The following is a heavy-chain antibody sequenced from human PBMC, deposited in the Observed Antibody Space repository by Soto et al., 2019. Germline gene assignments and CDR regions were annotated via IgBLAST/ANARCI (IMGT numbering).Heavy chain of an antibody. J-gene: IGHJ3*02. CDR2: ISETGPYT. D-gene: IGHD3-16*02. Sequence: EVQLLESGGGLVQPGGSLRLSCAASGFTFNNYAMTWVRQAPGKGLEWVSSISETGPYTYYADSVKGRFTISRDNSKSTLYLQMDSLRAEDTAVYYCARQAMVRSGVWGSYRWNAFDIWGQGTMVTVSS. CDR1: GFTFNNYA. V-gene: IGHV3-23*01. CDR3: ARQAMVRSGVWGSYRWNAFDI.